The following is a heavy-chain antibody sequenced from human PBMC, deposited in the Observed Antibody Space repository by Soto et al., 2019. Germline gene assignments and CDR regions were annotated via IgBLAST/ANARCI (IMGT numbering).Heavy chain of an antibody. V-gene: IGHV3-7*01. CDR1: GFTFSSYW. CDR3: AREGRVTTGYYYGMDV. CDR2: IKQDGSEK. Sequence: PGGSLRLSCAASGFTFSSYWMSWVRQAPGKGLEWVANIKQDGSEKYYVDSVKGRFTISRDNAKNSLYLQMNSLGAEDTAVYYCAREGRVTTGYYYGMDVWGQGXTVTVYS. D-gene: IGHD4-4*01. J-gene: IGHJ6*02.